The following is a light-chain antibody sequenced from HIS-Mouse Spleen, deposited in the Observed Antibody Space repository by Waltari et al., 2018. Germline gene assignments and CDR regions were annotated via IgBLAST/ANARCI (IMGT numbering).Light chain of an antibody. CDR3: QQLNSYPST. J-gene: IGKJ1*01. CDR2: AAS. V-gene: IGKV1-9*01. Sequence: DIQLTQSPSFLSASVGDRVTITCRASQGISSYLAWYQQKPGKAPKLLIYAASTLQSGVPSRFSGSGSWTEFTLTISSLQPEDFATYYCQQLNSYPSTFGQGTKVEIK. CDR1: QGISSY.